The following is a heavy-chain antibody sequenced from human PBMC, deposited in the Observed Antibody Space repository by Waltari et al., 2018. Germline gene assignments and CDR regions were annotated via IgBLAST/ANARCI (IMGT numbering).Heavy chain of an antibody. J-gene: IGHJ6*03. V-gene: IGHV4-34*01. Sequence: QVQLQQWGAGLLKPSETLSLTCAVYGGSFSGYYWSWIRQPPGKGLEWIGEINHSGSTNYNPSLKSRVTISVDTSKNQFSLKLSSVTAADTAVYYCARLGVILGGYCSGGSCSTGRYYYYMDVWGKGTTVTVSS. D-gene: IGHD2-15*01. CDR3: ARLGVILGGYCSGGSCSTGRYYYYMDV. CDR2: INHSGST. CDR1: GGSFSGYY.